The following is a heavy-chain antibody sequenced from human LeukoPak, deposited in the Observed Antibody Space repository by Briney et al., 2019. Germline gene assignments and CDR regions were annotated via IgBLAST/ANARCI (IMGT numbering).Heavy chain of an antibody. V-gene: IGHV4-59*08. Sequence: SETLSLTCTVSGGSISSYYWSWIRQPPGQGLELIGYIYYSGSTNYNPTLKSRVPISVDTSKNQFSLTLSSVTAADTAVYYCARLVESSGWYLYWFDPWGQGTLVTVSS. D-gene: IGHD6-19*01. CDR2: IYYSGST. J-gene: IGHJ5*02. CDR1: GGSISSYY. CDR3: ARLVESSGWYLYWFDP.